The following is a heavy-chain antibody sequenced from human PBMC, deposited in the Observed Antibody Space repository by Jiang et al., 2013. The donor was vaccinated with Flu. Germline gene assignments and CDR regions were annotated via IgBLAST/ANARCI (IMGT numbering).Heavy chain of an antibody. D-gene: IGHD6-6*01. J-gene: IGHJ6*02. V-gene: IGHV4-30-4*01. CDR3: ARDAPQSMSPSPYYYGMDV. CDR2: IYYSGST. CDR1: GGSISSGDYY. Sequence: LVKPSQTLSLTCTVSGGSISSGDYYWSWIRQPPGKGLEWIGYIYYSGSTYYNPSLKSRVTISVDTSKNQFSLKLSSVTAADTAVYYCARDAPQSMSPSPYYYGMDVWGQGTTVTVSS.